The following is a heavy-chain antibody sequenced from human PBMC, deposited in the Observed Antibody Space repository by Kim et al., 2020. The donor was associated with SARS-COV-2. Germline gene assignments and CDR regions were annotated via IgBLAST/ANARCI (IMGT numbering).Heavy chain of an antibody. J-gene: IGHJ2*01. CDR2: LSGSGGDT. CDR3: AKKGQPTRGKWYFDL. Sequence: GGSLRLSCAASGFTFSSFAMTWVRQAPGKGLEWVSFLSGSGGDTFYADSVKGRFTISRDNSKNTLYLQMNSLRAEDTAVYYCAKKGQPTRGKWYFDLWGRGTLVAVSS. D-gene: IGHD1-1*01. V-gene: IGHV3-23*01. CDR1: GFTFSSFA.